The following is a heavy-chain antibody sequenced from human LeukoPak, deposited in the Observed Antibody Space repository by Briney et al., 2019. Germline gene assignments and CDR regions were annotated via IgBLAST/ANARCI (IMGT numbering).Heavy chain of an antibody. D-gene: IGHD3-10*01. CDR3: ATGHTSPYGSGSYDAFDI. V-gene: IGHV1-24*01. J-gene: IGHJ3*02. CDR2: VDPEDGET. Sequence: ASVKVSCKVSGYTLTELSMHWVRQAPGKGLEWMGGVDPEDGETIYAQKFQGRVTMTEDTSTDTAYMELSSLRSEDTAVYYCATGHTSPYGSGSYDAFDIWGQGTMVTVSS. CDR1: GYTLTELS.